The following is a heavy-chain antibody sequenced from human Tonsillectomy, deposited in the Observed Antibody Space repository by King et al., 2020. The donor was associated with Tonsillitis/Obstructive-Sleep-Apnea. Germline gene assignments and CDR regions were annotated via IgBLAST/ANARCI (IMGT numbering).Heavy chain of an antibody. V-gene: IGHV3-23*04. CDR3: AKVPPLYYYDSSSYPAR. D-gene: IGHD3-22*01. CDR2: ISGSGGST. J-gene: IGHJ1*01. CDR1: GFTFSSYA. Sequence: VQLVESGGGLVQPGGSLRLSCAASGFTFSSYAMSWVRQAPGKGLEWVSAISGSGGSTYYADSVKGRFTISRDNSKNTLYLQMNSLRAEDTAVYYCAKVPPLYYYDSSSYPARWGQGTLVTVSS.